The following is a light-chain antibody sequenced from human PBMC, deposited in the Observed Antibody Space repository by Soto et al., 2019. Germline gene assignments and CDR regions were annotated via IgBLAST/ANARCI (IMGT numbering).Light chain of an antibody. Sequence: DIQMTQSPSSLPASVGDRVTITCRASQSIAGHLNWYQQKPGKAPKLLIYAASSLQSGVPSRLSGSGFGTDFTLTISSLEPEDFATYYCQQSYSTPRTFGQGTKVDIK. CDR2: AAS. V-gene: IGKV1-39*01. CDR1: QSIAGH. J-gene: IGKJ2*01. CDR3: QQSYSTPRT.